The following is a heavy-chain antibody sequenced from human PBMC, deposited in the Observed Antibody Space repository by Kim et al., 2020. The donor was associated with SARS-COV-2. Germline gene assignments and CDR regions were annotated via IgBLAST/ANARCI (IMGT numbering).Heavy chain of an antibody. CDR2: INPSGGST. CDR1: GYTFTSYY. D-gene: IGHD2-15*01. Sequence: ASVKVSCKASGYTFTSYYMHWVRQAPGQGLEWMGIINPSGGSTSYAQKFQGRVTMTRDTSTSTVYMELSSLRSEDTAVYYCARDRHIDYCSGGSCYSSDNYYYGMDVWGQGTTVTVSS. CDR3: ARDRHIDYCSGGSCYSSDNYYYGMDV. V-gene: IGHV1-46*01. J-gene: IGHJ6*02.